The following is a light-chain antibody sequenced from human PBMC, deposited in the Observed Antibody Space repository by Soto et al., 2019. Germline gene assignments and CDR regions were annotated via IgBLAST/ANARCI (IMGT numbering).Light chain of an antibody. CDR2: DAS. J-gene: IGKJ2*01. CDR1: QSIDSS. V-gene: IGKV1-5*01. Sequence: DIQMTQSPSTLSASVGDRVTITCRASQSIDSSLAWYQQKPRKGPKLLIYDASTLESGVPPRFSGSGLGTEFALTISSLQPDDFATFYCQQYNSYGTFGQGTKVDIK. CDR3: QQYNSYGT.